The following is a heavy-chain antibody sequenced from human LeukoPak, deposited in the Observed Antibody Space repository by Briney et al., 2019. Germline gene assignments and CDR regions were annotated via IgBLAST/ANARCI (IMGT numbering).Heavy chain of an antibody. J-gene: IGHJ4*02. D-gene: IGHD2-2*01. CDR1: GFTFSTYA. Sequence: GGSLRLSCAASGFTFSTYAMRWVRQAPGKGLECVSTFSGSGGRTLYADPVKGRFVISRDNSKNTLYLQMNSLRAEDTAVYYCAKVTSSYNYFDYWVQGAPVTVSS. CDR2: FSGSGGRT. V-gene: IGHV3-23*01. CDR3: AKVTSSYNYFDY.